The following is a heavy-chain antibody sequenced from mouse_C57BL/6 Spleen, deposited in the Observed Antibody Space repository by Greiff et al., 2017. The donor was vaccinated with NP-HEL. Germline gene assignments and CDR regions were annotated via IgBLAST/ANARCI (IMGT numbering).Heavy chain of an antibody. J-gene: IGHJ3*01. CDR3: ARPYDYDVGWAWFAY. D-gene: IGHD2-4*01. CDR2: ISYDGSN. Sequence: EVQLQQSGPGLVKPSQSLSLTCSVTGYSITSGYYWNWIRQFPGNKLEWMGYISYDGSNNYNPSLKNRISITRDTSKNQFFLKLNSVTTEDTATYYCARPYDYDVGWAWFAYWGQGTLVTVSA. V-gene: IGHV3-6*01. CDR1: GYSITSGYY.